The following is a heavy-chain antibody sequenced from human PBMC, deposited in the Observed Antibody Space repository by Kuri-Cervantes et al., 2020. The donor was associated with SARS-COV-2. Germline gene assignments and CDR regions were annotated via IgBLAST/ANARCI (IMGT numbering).Heavy chain of an antibody. J-gene: IGHJ4*02. CDR2: IRHDGSNK. CDR1: GFTFSSYG. Sequence: GESLKISCAASGFTFSSYGMHWVRQAPGKGLEWVAFIRHDGSNKYYADSVKGRFTISRDNSKSTLYLQMNSLRAEDTAVYYCARVRRFLEWNRPTDNFDYWGQGTLVTVSS. CDR3: ARVRRFLEWNRPTDNFDY. D-gene: IGHD3-3*01. V-gene: IGHV3-30*02.